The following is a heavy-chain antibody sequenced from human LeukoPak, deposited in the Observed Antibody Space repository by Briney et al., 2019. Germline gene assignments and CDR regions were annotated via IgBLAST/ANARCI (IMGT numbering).Heavy chain of an antibody. CDR3: KVVTATHYYYYYMDV. J-gene: IGHJ6*03. V-gene: IGHV4-34*01. D-gene: IGHD2-21*02. CDR1: GGSFSGYY. CDR2: INHSGST. Sequence: SETLSLTCAVYGGSFSGYYWSWIRQPPGKGLEWIGEINHSGSTNYNPSLKSRVTISVDTSKNQFSLKLSSVTAADTAVYYCKVVTATHYYYYYMDVWGKGTTVTVSS.